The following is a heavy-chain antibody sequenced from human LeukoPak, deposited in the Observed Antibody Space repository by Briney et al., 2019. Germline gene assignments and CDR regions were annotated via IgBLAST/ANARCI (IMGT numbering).Heavy chain of an antibody. J-gene: IGHJ4*02. D-gene: IGHD2-8*02. CDR1: GFTFSSFG. Sequence: GGSLRLSCAASGFTFSSFGMSWVRQAPGKGLEWVSAISSTGGTAYYADSVKGRFTISRDNSKNTLYLQMNSLRAEDTAIYYCATYRQVLLPFESWGQGTLVTVSS. V-gene: IGHV3-23*01. CDR2: ISSTGGTA. CDR3: ATYRQVLLPFES.